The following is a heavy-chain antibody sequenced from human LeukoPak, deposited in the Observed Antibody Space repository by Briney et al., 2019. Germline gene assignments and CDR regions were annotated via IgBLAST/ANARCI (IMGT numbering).Heavy chain of an antibody. D-gene: IGHD2-2*01. V-gene: IGHV3-11*04. CDR3: ARVTRDNVVVPAAPDY. J-gene: IGHJ4*02. Sequence: GGSLRLSCAASGFTFSDYYMSWIRQAPGKGLEWVSYISSSGSTIYYADSVKGRFTISRDNAKNSLYLQMNSLRAEDTAVYYCARVTRDNVVVPAAPDYWGQGTLVTVSS. CDR1: GFTFSDYY. CDR2: ISSSGSTI.